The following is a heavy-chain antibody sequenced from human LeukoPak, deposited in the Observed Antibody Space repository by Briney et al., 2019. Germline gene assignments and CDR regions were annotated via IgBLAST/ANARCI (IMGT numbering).Heavy chain of an antibody. V-gene: IGHV3-7*03. CDR2: IRQDSSEK. CDR1: GITVSSNH. J-gene: IGHJ4*02. Sequence: GGSLRLSCAASGITVSSNHMSWVRQAPGKGLEWVANIRQDSSEKYFVDSVKGRFTISRDNAKNSLYLQMDSLRAEDTAVYFCARSPRGSRYSNFDLWGQGTLVTVSS. CDR3: ARSPRGSRYSNFDL. D-gene: IGHD3-22*01.